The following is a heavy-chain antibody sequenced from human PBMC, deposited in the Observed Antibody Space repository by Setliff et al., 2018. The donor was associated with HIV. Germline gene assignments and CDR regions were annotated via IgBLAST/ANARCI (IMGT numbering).Heavy chain of an antibody. D-gene: IGHD3-10*01. CDR1: GYTFTGYY. CDR2: INPNSGGT. CDR3: ATDRTQTGISLVRGRLTDPARYPLDY. J-gene: IGHJ4*02. Sequence: ASVKVSCKASGYTFTGYYMHWVRQAPGQGLEWMGWINPNSGGTNFAQKFQGRVTMSKDTSTGTAYMELSSLTSDDTAVYYCATDRTQTGISLVRGRLTDPARYPLDYWGQGTLVTVSS. V-gene: IGHV1-2*02.